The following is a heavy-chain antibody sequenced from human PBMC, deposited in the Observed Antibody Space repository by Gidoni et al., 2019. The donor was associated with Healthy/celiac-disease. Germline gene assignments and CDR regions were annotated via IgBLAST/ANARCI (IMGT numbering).Heavy chain of an antibody. D-gene: IGHD1-1*01. CDR2: INPSGST. V-gene: IGHV4-34*01. CDR1: GGSFSGYY. CDR3: ARDTRSLDPFDY. Sequence: QVQLQQWGAGLLKPLETLSLTCAVSGGSFSGYYWSWIRQPPGKGLECIGEINPSGSTNSNPSLKSRVTISVDTSKNQFSLKLSSVTAADTAVYYCARDTRSLDPFDYWGQGTLVTVSS. J-gene: IGHJ4*02.